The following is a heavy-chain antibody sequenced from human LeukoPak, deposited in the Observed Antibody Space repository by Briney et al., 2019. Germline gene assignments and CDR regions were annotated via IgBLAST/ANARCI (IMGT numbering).Heavy chain of an antibody. CDR1: GGSISNGGYY. V-gene: IGHV4-31*03. J-gene: IGHJ4*02. CDR2: IYYSGST. CDR3: ARGGVAVQIFDY. Sequence: SETLSLTCIVSGGSISNGGYYWSWIRQHPGKGLEWIGYIYYSGSTYYNPSLKSRVIISVDTSKNQFSLKLSSVTAADTAVYYCARGGVAVQIFDYWGQGTLVTVSS. D-gene: IGHD6-19*01.